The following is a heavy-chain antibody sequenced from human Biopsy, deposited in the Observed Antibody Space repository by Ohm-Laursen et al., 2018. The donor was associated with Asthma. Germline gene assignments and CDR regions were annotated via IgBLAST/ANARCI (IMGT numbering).Heavy chain of an antibody. CDR2: ISYDGNHK. Sequence: RLSCAASGFMFRSFGMHWVRQAPGKGLEWVAVISYDGNHKFYEDSVKGRFTIPRDNSKNTLYLQMNSLRTEDTAVYYCAKRRGYSGHDNDYWGQGTLVIVSS. CDR3: AKRRGYSGHDNDY. J-gene: IGHJ4*02. V-gene: IGHV3-30*18. CDR1: GFMFRSFG. D-gene: IGHD5-12*01.